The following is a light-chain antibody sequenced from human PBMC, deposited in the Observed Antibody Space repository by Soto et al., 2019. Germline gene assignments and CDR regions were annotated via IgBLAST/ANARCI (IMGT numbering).Light chain of an antibody. J-gene: IGKJ4*01. V-gene: IGKV1-33*01. Sequence: DIQMTQSPSSLSASVGDRVTITCQASQDINNYLSWYQQKPGKAPKLLIYDASNLETGVPSSFIGSGSGIDFTFTIGSLQPEDIARYFCQQYDDLPLTFGGGTKMEIK. CDR2: DAS. CDR3: QQYDDLPLT. CDR1: QDINNY.